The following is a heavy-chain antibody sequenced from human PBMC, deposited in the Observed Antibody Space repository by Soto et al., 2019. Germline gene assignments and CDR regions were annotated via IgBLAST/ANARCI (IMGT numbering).Heavy chain of an antibody. Sequence: SETLSLTCTVSGGSISSGDYYWSWVRQPPGKDLEYIGYIYYTGNTYYNPSLNSRVTISVDTSKNQSSLKLSSVTAADTAVYFCVRRREVKPRYYFSFWGQGTLVTVSS. V-gene: IGHV4-30-4*02. CDR2: IYYTGNT. J-gene: IGHJ4*02. CDR1: GGSISSGDYY. CDR3: VRRREVKPRYYFSF.